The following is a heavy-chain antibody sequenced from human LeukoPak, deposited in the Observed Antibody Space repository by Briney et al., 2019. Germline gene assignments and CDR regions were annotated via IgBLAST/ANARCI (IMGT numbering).Heavy chain of an antibody. D-gene: IGHD5-24*01. CDR3: ARRRWLQEIDH. J-gene: IGHJ4*02. CDR1: GDSINSSRHY. CDR2: FYYRGNT. V-gene: IGHV4-39*01. Sequence: SETLSFTCSVSGDSINSSRHYWDWIRQPPGKGLEWIGNFYYRGNTYYNPSLKSRVTISVDPSKNQFSLKLTSVTAADTAAYYCARRRWLQEIDHWGQGTLVTVSS.